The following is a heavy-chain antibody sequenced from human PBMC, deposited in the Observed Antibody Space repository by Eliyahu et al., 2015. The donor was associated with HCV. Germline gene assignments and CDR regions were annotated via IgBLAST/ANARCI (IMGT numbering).Heavy chain of an antibody. CDR1: GGSISGNS. D-gene: IGHD6-19*01. V-gene: IGHV4-59*01. J-gene: IGHJ4*02. Sequence: QVQLQESGPRLVKPSETLFLTCTVSGGSISGNSCTWIRQPPGKGLEWIGQVYYSGTTNYNPSLKSRVTLSVDTSGNQFSLRLSSVTAADTAVYYCARGNGWHGDWGQGTLVSVSS. CDR3: ARGNGWHGD. CDR2: VYYSGTT.